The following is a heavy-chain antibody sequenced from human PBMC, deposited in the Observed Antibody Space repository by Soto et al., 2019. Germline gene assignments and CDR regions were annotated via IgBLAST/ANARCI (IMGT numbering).Heavy chain of an antibody. CDR2: ISYDGSNK. CDR1: GFTFSSYG. J-gene: IGHJ6*02. V-gene: IGHV3-30*03. Sequence: FLRISVAASGFTFSSYGMHGVRQAPGKGLEWVAVISYDGSNKYYADSVKGRFTISRDNSKNTLYLQMNSLRAEDTAVYYCARDKSVEWLLSGDYYYGMDVWGQGTTVTVSS. CDR3: ARDKSVEWLLSGDYYYGMDV. D-gene: IGHD3-3*01.